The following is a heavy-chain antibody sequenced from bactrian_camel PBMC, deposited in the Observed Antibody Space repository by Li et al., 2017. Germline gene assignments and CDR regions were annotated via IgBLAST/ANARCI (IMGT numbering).Heavy chain of an antibody. Sequence: HVQLVESGGGSVQAGGSRRLSCTPSGSIYNDNCMGWIRQVPGMEREAVAAISTGLGRAHYADSVLGRFTISKDNARETVYLQMNSLRPDDTAMYYCAAGIWTWRGCAWSESDLYTYWGQGTQVTVS. CDR3: AAGIWTWRGCAWSESDLYTY. CDR1: GSIYNDNC. CDR2: ISTGLGRA. D-gene: IGHD1*01. J-gene: IGHJ4*01. V-gene: IGHV3S53*01.